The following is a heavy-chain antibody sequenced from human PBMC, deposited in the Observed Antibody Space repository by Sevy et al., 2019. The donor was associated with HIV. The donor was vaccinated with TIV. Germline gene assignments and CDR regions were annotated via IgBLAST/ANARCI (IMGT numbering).Heavy chain of an antibody. CDR1: GFTFSNYW. CDR3: ARGDYSDSRGDYNDAFDI. V-gene: IGHV3-7*04. D-gene: IGHD3-22*01. J-gene: IGHJ3*02. CDR2: IKPDGSEK. Sequence: GGSLRLSCAASGFTFSNYWMSWVRQAPGKGLEWVGNIKPDGSEKYYVDSLKGRFTISRDNAKNPLYLQMNSLRGGDTAVYYCARGDYSDSRGDYNDAFDIWGQGTMATVSS.